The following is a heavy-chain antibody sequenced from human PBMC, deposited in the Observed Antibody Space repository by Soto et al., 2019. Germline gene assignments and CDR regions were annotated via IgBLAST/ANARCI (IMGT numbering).Heavy chain of an antibody. CDR1: GYTFTSYD. Sequence: ASVKVSCKASGYTFTSYDINWVRQATGQGLEWMGWMNPNSGNTGYAQKFQGRVTMTRNTSISTAYMELSSLRSEDTAVYYCARGTAGYYYGSGSLNWFDPWGQGTLVTVSS. CDR3: ARGTAGYYYGSGSLNWFDP. J-gene: IGHJ5*02. V-gene: IGHV1-8*01. CDR2: MNPNSGNT. D-gene: IGHD3-10*01.